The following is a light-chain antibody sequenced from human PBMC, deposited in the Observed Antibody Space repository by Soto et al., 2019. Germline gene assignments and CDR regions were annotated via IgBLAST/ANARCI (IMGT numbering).Light chain of an antibody. CDR3: HQRSRWPRT. CDR2: DVS. V-gene: IGKV3-11*01. Sequence: EIVLTQSPATLSLSPGERATLSCRASESVSSTSLTWLQHRPGQAPRLLIYDVSTRAPGIPARFSGSGSGTDFTLTISNLEPEDFAVYYCHQRSRWPRTFGHGTKLDMK. J-gene: IGKJ2*01. CDR1: ESVSSTS.